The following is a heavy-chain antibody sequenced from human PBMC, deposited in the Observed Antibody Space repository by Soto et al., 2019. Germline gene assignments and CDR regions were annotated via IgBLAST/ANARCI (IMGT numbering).Heavy chain of an antibody. J-gene: IGHJ6*02. CDR2: INPNSGGT. CDR3: ATVVVPAASYYYYYGMDV. D-gene: IGHD2-2*01. CDR1: GYTFTGYY. Sequence: ASVKVSCKASGYTFTGYYLHWVRQAPGQGLEWMGWINPNSGGTNYAQKFQGRVTMTRDTSISTAYMELSRLRSDDTAVYYCATVVVPAASYYYYYGMDVWGQGTTVAVSS. V-gene: IGHV1-2*02.